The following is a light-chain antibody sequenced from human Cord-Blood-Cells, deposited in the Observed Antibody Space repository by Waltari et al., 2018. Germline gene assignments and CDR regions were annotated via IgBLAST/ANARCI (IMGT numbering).Light chain of an antibody. J-gene: IGKJ2*01. Sequence: EIVMTQSPATLSVSPGERATLSCRASQLVGSNLAWYQQKPGQAPRLLIYGASTRATGIPARFSGSGSGTDFTLTISSLQSEDFAVYYCQQYNNWPYTFGQGTKLEIK. CDR3: QQYNNWPYT. CDR1: QLVGSN. V-gene: IGKV3-15*01. CDR2: GAS.